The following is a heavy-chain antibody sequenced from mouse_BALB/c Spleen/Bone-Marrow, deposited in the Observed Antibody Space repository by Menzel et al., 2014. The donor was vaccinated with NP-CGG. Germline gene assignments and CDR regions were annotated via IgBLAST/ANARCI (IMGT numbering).Heavy chain of an antibody. Sequence: VKLMESGPELVKPGASVKISCKASGYSFTSYYIHWVKQRPGQGLEWIGWMFPGSGNTKYNEKFKGKATLTADTSSSTASMQLSSLTSEDSSVYFWSRGVYYGGDYYAMDYWCQGTSVTVSS. D-gene: IGHD1-1*01. CDR2: MFPGSGNT. V-gene: IGHV1-66*01. J-gene: IGHJ4*01. CDR1: GYSFTSYY. CDR3: SRGVYYGGDYYAMDY.